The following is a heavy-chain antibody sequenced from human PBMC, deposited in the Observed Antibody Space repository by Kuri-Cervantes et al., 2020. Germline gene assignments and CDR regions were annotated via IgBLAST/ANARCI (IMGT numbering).Heavy chain of an antibody. V-gene: IGHV1-3*01. CDR3: ARDPSSGWQPLDY. CDR1: GYTFTSYA. J-gene: IGHJ4*02. CDR2: INAGNGNT. D-gene: IGHD6-19*01. Sequence: ASVKVSCKASGYTFTSYAMHWVRQAPGQRLEWMGWINAGNGNTIYSQKFQGRVTITRDTSASTAYMELSSLRSEDTAVYYCARDPSSGWQPLDYWGQGTLVTVSS.